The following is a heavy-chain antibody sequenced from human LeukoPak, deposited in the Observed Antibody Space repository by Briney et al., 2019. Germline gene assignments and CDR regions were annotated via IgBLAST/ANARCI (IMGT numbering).Heavy chain of an antibody. Sequence: SETLSLTCTVSGGSISSYYWSWIRQPPGKGLEWIGYIYYSGSTSYSPSLKSRVTISLDTSKNQFSLKLTSVTAIDTAVYYCARYVSGSPGAFDIWGQGTMVTVSS. D-gene: IGHD3-10*01. J-gene: IGHJ3*02. CDR1: GGSISSYY. CDR2: IYYSGST. CDR3: ARYVSGSPGAFDI. V-gene: IGHV4-59*08.